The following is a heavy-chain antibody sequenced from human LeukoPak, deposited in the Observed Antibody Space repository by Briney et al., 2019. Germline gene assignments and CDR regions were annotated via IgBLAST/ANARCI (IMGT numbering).Heavy chain of an antibody. Sequence: PGRSLRLSCAASGFTFDDYAMHWVRQAPGKGLEWVSGISWNSGSIGYADSVKSRFTISRDNAKNSLYLQMNSLRAEDTALYYCAKGLDIVVVPASFDLWGRGTLVTVSS. D-gene: IGHD2-2*03. CDR3: AKGLDIVVVPASFDL. CDR1: GFTFDDYA. CDR2: ISWNSGSI. V-gene: IGHV3-9*01. J-gene: IGHJ2*01.